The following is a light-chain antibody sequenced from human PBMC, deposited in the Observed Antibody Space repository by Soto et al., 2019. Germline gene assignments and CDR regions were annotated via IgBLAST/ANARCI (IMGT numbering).Light chain of an antibody. V-gene: IGKV3-20*01. Sequence: EIVLTQSPGTLSLSPGERATLSCRASHSINSFYLAWYQQKPGQAPRLRIYGAANWATGIPDRFSGSGSETDNTLTVNRLDPEDFAVYYCQEYGSSRYTFGQETKLEIK. J-gene: IGKJ2*01. CDR1: HSINSFY. CDR3: QEYGSSRYT. CDR2: GAA.